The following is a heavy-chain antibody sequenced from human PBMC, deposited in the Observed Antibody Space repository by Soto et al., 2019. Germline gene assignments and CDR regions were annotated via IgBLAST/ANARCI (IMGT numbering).Heavy chain of an antibody. CDR3: ARPIYGDYAFDS. Sequence: GGSLRLSCAASGFTFSRYDIHWVRQATGKGLEWVSAIGSAGDTHYAGSAKDRFTISRENAKTSAYLQMNSLRAEDTAVYYCARPIYGDYAFDSWGQGTLVTVSS. CDR1: GFTFSRYD. CDR2: IGSAGDT. V-gene: IGHV3-13*01. D-gene: IGHD4-17*01. J-gene: IGHJ4*02.